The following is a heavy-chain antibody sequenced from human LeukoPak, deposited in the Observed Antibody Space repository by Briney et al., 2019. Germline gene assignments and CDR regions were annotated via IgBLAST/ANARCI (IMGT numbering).Heavy chain of an antibody. V-gene: IGHV3-48*02. CDR1: GFTLRSYA. J-gene: IGHJ3*02. CDR2: ISSSSDSI. D-gene: IGHD5-18*01. CDR3: ARDAGYTYAFDI. Sequence: GGSLRLSCAASGFTLRSYAMNWVRQAPGKGLEWVSYISSSSDSIYYADSVKGRFTVSRDNAKNSLYLQMNSLRDEDTAVYYCARDAGYTYAFDIWGQGTMVTVSS.